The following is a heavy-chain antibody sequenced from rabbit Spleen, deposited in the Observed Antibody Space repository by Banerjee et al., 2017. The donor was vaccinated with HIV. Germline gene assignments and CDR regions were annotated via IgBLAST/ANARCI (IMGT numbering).Heavy chain of an antibody. D-gene: IGHD1-1*01. CDR2: IDTSDGDT. CDR1: GLSFSSGHD. V-gene: IGHV1S40*01. J-gene: IGHJ2*01. Sequence: QSLEESGGGLVKPGASLTLTCKASGLSFSSGHDMCWVRQAPGKGLEWIACIDTSDGDTDYANWPKGRFTISKASSTTVTLQMTSLTAADTATYFCARNYVNVFDPWGPGTLVTVS. CDR3: ARNYVNVFDP.